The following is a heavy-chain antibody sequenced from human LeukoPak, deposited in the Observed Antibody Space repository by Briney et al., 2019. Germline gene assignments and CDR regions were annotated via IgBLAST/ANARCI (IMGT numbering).Heavy chain of an antibody. CDR2: ISYDGSNK. CDR3: ARDYYGSGSYYGFDP. V-gene: IGHV3-30*03. CDR1: GFTFSSYW. D-gene: IGHD3-10*01. Sequence: GGSLRLSCAASGFTFSSYWMSWVRQAPGKGLEWVAIISYDGSNKYYADSVKGRFTISRDKSKNTLYLQMNSLRAEDTAVYYCARDYYGSGSYYGFDPWGQGTLVTVSS. J-gene: IGHJ5*02.